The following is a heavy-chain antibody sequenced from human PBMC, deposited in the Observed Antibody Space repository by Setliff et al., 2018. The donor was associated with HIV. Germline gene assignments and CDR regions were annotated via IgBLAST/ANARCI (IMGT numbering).Heavy chain of an antibody. CDR2: IYTNGYT. CDR3: ARAPPGIQNDAFDV. J-gene: IGHJ3*01. CDR1: GGSISSGSYY. Sequence: PSETLSLTCSVSGGSISSGSYYWTWIRQPAGKGPEWIGHIYTNGYTNYNPSLKSRVTISVDTSKNQSSLKLTSVTAAGTAVYYCARAPPGIQNDAFDVWGQGTMVTVSS. V-gene: IGHV4-61*09.